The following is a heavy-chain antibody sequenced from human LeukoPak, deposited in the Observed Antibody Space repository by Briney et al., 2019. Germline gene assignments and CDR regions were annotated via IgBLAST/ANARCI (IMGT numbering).Heavy chain of an antibody. CDR3: ARETTSLPDY. CDR1: GGSFSGCY. CDR2: INHSGST. D-gene: IGHD1-1*01. Sequence: SETLSLTCAVYGGSFSGCYWSWIRQPPGKGLEWIGEINHSGSTNYNPSLKSRVTISVDTSKNQFSLKLSSVTAADTAVYYCARETTSLPDYWGQGTLVTVSS. J-gene: IGHJ4*02. V-gene: IGHV4-34*01.